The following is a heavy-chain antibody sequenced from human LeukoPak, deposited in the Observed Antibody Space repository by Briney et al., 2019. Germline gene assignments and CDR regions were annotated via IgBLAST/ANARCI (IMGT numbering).Heavy chain of an antibody. CDR3: AREGGPYRPLDY. CDR2: VHLSGRT. CDR1: GGSVSSTNW. Sequence: PSETLSLTCGVSGGSVSSTNWWTWVRQPPGEGLEWIGEVHLSGRTNYNPSLESRVTMSVDMSENHISLKLTSVTAADTAVYYCAREGGPYRPLDYSGQGTLVTVSS. V-gene: IGHV4-4*02. J-gene: IGHJ4*02.